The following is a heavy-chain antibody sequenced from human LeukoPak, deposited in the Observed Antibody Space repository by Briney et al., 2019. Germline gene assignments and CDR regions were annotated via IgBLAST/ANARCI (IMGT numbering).Heavy chain of an antibody. Sequence: PGGSLRLSCAASGFTFSSYSMNWVRQAPGKGLEWISYISSGGSPTYYADSVKGRFVISRDSAKNSLYLRMNSLRAEDTAVYYCARDNRSGWSDFHYYGMDVWGQGTTVIVSS. CDR2: ISSGGSPT. V-gene: IGHV3-48*01. J-gene: IGHJ6*02. D-gene: IGHD6-19*01. CDR3: ARDNRSGWSDFHYYGMDV. CDR1: GFTFSSYS.